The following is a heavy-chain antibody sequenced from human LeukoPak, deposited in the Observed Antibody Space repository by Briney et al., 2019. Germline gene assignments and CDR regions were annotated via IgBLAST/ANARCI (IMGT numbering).Heavy chain of an antibody. V-gene: IGHV3-9*01. CDR3: AKDLNDDILTGIDY. D-gene: IGHD3-9*01. Sequence: GRSLRLSCAASGFTFDDYAMHWVRQAPGKGLEWVSGISWNSGSIGYADSVKGRFTISRDNAKNSLYLQMNSLRAEDTALYYCAKDLNDDILTGIDYWGQGTLVIVSS. CDR1: GFTFDDYA. CDR2: ISWNSGSI. J-gene: IGHJ4*02.